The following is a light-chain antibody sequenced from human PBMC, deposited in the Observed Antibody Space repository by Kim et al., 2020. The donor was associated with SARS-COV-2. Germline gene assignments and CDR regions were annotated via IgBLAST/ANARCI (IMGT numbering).Light chain of an antibody. CDR1: SANIGSNY. CDR2: SNN. J-gene: IGLJ3*02. V-gene: IGLV1-47*02. CDR3: AAWDDSLSGPV. Sequence: QRVTIFCSGSSANIGSNYVYLYQQLPGTAPNLLIYSNNQRPSGVPDRFSGSKSGTSASLASSGLRSEDEADYYCAAWDDSLSGPVFGGGTQLTVL.